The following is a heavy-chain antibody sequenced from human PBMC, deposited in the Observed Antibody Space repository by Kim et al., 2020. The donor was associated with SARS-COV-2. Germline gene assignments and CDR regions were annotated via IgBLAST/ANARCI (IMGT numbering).Heavy chain of an antibody. D-gene: IGHD6-13*01. J-gene: IGHJ4*01. CDR2: ISGSSTYI. Sequence: GGSLRLSCAASGFTFSSYSMSWVRQAPGKGLEWVSCISGSSTYIYYPDSVKGRFTISRDNAENSLYLQINSLRAEDTAVYYCARGGRGVLAADGTVFDY. V-gene: IGHV3-21*01. CDR3: ARGGRGVLAADGTVFDY. CDR1: GFTFSSYS.